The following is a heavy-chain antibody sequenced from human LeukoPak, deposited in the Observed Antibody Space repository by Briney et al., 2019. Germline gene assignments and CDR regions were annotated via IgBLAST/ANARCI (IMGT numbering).Heavy chain of an antibody. CDR2: IRSKTNNYAT. CDR3: TRHNYDRSGYGAFDI. D-gene: IGHD3-22*01. J-gene: IGHJ3*02. CDR1: GFTFSGSD. Sequence: GGSVKLSCAASGFTFSGSDIHWVRQASGKGLEWVGDIRSKTNNYATADDASVKGRFTFSRDESKNTAYIQMNSLKTEDTAVYYCTRHNYDRSGYGAFDIWGQGTMVTVSS. V-gene: IGHV3-73*01.